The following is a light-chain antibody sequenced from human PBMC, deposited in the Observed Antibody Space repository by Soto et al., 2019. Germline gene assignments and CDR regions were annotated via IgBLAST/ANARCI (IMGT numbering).Light chain of an antibody. V-gene: IGKV1-39*01. CDR1: QSISSY. J-gene: IGKJ4*01. CDR2: AAS. CDR3: QQSYSTPLT. Sequence: DIQMTQSPSSLSASVGDRVTITCRASQSISSYLNWYQQKPGKAPKLVIYAASSLQSGVASRFSGSGSGTDFTLTISRLQPEDFATYYCQQSYSTPLTFGGGTKVEIK.